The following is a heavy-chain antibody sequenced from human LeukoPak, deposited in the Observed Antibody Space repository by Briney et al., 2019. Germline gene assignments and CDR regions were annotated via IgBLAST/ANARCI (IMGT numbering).Heavy chain of an antibody. CDR3: ASPRGHYYDSSGYYFSYYYYMDV. J-gene: IGHJ6*03. V-gene: IGHV4-39*01. D-gene: IGHD3-22*01. CDR2: IYYSGST. CDR1: GGSISSSSYY. Sequence: SETLSLTCTVSGGSISSSSYYWGWIRQPPGKGLEWIGSIYYSGSTYYNPSLKSRVTISVDTSKNQFSLELSSVTAADTAVYYCASPRGHYYDSSGYYFSYYYYMDVWGKGTTVTVSS.